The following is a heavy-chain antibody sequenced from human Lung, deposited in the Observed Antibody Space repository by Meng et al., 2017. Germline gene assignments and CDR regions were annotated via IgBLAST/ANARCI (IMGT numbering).Heavy chain of an antibody. CDR1: GGSISSSNYY. Sequence: QVQPHESGPVLVNPSQTLSLTCTVSGGSISSSNYYWSWIRQPPGKGLEWSGHIYNSGSTYYNPSLKSRITISVDTSKNQFSLKLSSVTAADTAVYYCARGQKGYFDLWGRGTLVTVSS. CDR2: IYNSGST. V-gene: IGHV4-30-4*01. J-gene: IGHJ2*01. CDR3: ARGQKGYFDL.